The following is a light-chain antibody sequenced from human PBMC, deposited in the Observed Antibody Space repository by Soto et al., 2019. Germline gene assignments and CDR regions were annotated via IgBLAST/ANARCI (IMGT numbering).Light chain of an antibody. J-gene: IGKJ4*01. V-gene: IGKV1-5*03. Sequence: DIQMTQSPSTLSASVGDRVTITCRASQSISSWLAWYQKKPGKAPKLLIFQASSLKSGVPSRFSGSGSATEYTLTIRSLQPDDFATYYCEDYSSSSGLTFGGGTKVEIK. CDR2: QAS. CDR1: QSISSW. CDR3: EDYSSSSGLT.